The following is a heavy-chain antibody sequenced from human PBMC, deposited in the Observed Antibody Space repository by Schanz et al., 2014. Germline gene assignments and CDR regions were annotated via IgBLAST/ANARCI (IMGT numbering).Heavy chain of an antibody. CDR1: GFRFDDYA. J-gene: IGHJ4*02. V-gene: IGHV3-9*01. CDR3: AKVAPAATYLDS. CDR2: MSWNAGSL. Sequence: EVQLVESGGGLVQPGGSLRLSCAASGFRFDDYAMHWVRQAPGKGLEWVSGMSWNAGSLGYGDSVKGRFTISRDNAKSSLFLQMNSLSAEDTAVYYCAKVAPAATYLDSWGLGTLVTVSS. D-gene: IGHD2-2*01.